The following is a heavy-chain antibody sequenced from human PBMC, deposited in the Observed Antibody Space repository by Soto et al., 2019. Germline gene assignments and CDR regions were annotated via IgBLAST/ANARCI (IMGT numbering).Heavy chain of an antibody. CDR3: ASLTYGSGSYFDY. Sequence: SETLSLTCAVSGGSISSGGYYWSWIRQHPGKGLEWIGYIYYSGSTYYNPSLKSRVTISVDTSKNQFSLKLSSVTAADTAVYYCASLTYGSGSYFDYWGQGTLVTVSS. CDR1: GGSISSGGYY. J-gene: IGHJ4*02. CDR2: IYYSGST. V-gene: IGHV4-31*11. D-gene: IGHD3-10*01.